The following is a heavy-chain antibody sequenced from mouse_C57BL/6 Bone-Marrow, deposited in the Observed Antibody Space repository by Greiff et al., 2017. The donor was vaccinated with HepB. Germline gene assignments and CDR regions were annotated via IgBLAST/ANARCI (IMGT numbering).Heavy chain of an antibody. J-gene: IGHJ4*01. CDR3: ARGRNYAMDY. CDR2: SRNKANDYTT. D-gene: IGHD3-3*01. V-gene: IGHV7-1*01. Sequence: DVKLVESGGGLVQSGRSLRLSCATSGFTFSDFYMEWVRQAPGKGLEWIAASRNKANDYTTEYSASVKGRFIVSRDTSQSILYLQMNALRAEDTAIYYCARGRNYAMDYWGQGTSVTVSS. CDR1: GFTFSDFY.